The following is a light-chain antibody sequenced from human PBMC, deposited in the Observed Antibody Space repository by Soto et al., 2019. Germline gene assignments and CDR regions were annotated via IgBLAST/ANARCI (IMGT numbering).Light chain of an antibody. CDR2: GAS. J-gene: IGKJ5*01. CDR1: QSVSSSY. CDR3: QQRSNWPIT. V-gene: IGKV3D-20*02. Sequence: IVMTQSPTTLSVSPGERSTLSCRASQSVSSSYLAWYQQKTGQAPRIXIYGASSRATGIPDRFSGSGYGTDVTLTISRLEPEDFAVYYCQQRSNWPITFGQGTRLEIK.